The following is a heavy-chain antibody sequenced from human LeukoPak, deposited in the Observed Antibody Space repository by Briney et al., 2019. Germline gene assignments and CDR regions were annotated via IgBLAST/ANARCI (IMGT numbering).Heavy chain of an antibody. Sequence: PGGSLRLSCAASGFSVSSNYMSWVRQAPGKGLEWVSTIYSGESACYADSVKGRFTISRDNSKNALVLQMNSLTAADTAVYYCARDGGSGYCSSSNCYEGFDYWGQGTLVTVSS. CDR1: GFSVSSNY. CDR2: IYSGESA. CDR3: ARDGGSGYCSSSNCYEGFDY. V-gene: IGHV3-66*01. J-gene: IGHJ4*02. D-gene: IGHD2-2*01.